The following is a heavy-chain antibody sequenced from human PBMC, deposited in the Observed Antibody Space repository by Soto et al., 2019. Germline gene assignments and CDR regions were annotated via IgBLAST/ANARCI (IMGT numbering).Heavy chain of an antibody. Sequence: GGSLRLSCAASGFTFSSYSMNWVRQAPGKGLEWVSSISVGSGHIYYADSVKGRFTISRDNAKNSLFLQMSSLTVEDTAVYYCARTDRTLDPWSQGTLVTVSS. J-gene: IGHJ5*02. V-gene: IGHV3-21*06. D-gene: IGHD3-22*01. CDR3: ARTDRTLDP. CDR2: ISVGSGHI. CDR1: GFTFSSYS.